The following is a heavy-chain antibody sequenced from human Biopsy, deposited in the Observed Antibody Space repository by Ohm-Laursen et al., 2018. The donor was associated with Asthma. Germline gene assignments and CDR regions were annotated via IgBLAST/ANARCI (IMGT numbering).Heavy chain of an antibody. J-gene: IGHJ4*02. D-gene: IGHD5-18*01. CDR1: GGSVSSGSHY. CDR2: ISYSGST. CDR3: ARDFVDSAMDYFDY. Sequence: SETLSLTCLVSGGSVSSGSHYWSWIRQPPGKGLEWIGYISYSGSTNYNPSLKSRVTISVDTSKNQFSLKLSSVTAADTAVYYCARDFVDSAMDYFDYWGQGTLVTVSS. V-gene: IGHV4-61*01.